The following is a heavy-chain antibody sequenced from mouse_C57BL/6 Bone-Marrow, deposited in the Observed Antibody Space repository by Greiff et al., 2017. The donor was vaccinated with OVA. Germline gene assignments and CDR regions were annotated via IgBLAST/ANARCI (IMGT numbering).Heavy chain of an antibody. CDR1: GFNIKDDY. V-gene: IGHV14-4*01. D-gene: IGHD1-1*01. CDR3: TVVYYGSSSYYAMDY. Sequence: EVQLQQSGAELVRPGASVKLSCTASGFNIKDDYMHWVKQRPEQGLEWIGWIDPENGDTEYASKFQGKATITADTSSNTAYLQLSSLTSEDTAVYYCTVVYYGSSSYYAMDYWGQGTSVTVSS. J-gene: IGHJ4*01. CDR2: IDPENGDT.